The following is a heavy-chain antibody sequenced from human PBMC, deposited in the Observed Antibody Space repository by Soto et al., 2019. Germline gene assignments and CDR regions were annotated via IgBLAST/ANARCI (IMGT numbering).Heavy chain of an antibody. Sequence: EVQLVESGGGLVKPGGSLRLSCAASGFTFSNAWMSWVRQAPGKGLEWVGRIKSKTDGGTTDYAAPVKGRFTISRDDSKNTLYLQMNSLKTEDTSVYYCTTTWEGATCAVDYWGQGTLVTVSS. CDR1: GFTFSNAW. CDR2: IKSKTDGGTT. V-gene: IGHV3-15*01. CDR3: TTTWEGATCAVDY. D-gene: IGHD1-26*01. J-gene: IGHJ4*02.